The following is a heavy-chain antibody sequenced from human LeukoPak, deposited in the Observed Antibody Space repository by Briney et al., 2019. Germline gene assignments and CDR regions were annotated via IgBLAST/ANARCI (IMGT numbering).Heavy chain of an antibody. CDR3: VREGVYYDILAAYYRPYYFDF. D-gene: IGHD3-9*01. CDR1: GGSFSGYY. Sequence: SETLSLTCAVYGGSFSGYYWSWIRQPPGKGLEWIGEINHGGSINYNPSLKSRLTISVDTSKNQFSLKLSSVTAADTAVYYYVREGVYYDILAAYYRPYYFDFWGQGTLVTVYS. V-gene: IGHV4-34*01. CDR2: INHGGSI. J-gene: IGHJ4*02.